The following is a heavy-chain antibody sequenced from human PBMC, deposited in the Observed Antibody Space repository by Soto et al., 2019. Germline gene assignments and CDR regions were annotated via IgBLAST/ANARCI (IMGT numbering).Heavy chain of an antibody. CDR2: IYYSGST. CDR1: GGSVSSGSYY. D-gene: IGHD1-26*01. CDR3: AREGGGAFDY. Sequence: QVQLQESGPGLVKPSETLSLTCTVSGGSVSSGSYYWSWIRQPPGKGREWIGYIYYSGSTNYNPSLKSRVTISVDTSKNQFSLKLSSVTAADAAVYYCAREGGGAFDYWGQGTLVTVSS. V-gene: IGHV4-61*01. J-gene: IGHJ4*02.